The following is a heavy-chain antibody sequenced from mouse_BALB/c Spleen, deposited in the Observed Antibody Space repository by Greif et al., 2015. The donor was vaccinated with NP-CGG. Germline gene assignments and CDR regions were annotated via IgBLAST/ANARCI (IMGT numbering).Heavy chain of an antibody. CDR2: IDPSDSYT. J-gene: IGHJ4*01. V-gene: IGHV1-69*02. CDR1: GYTFTSYW. Sequence: QVQLQQSGAELVKPGASVTLSCKASGYTFTSYWMRWVKQRPGQGLEWIGEIDPSDSYTNYNQKFKGKATLTVDKSSSTAYMQLSSLTSEDSAVYYCATEEVRQEGAMDYWGQGTSVTVSS. CDR3: ATEEVRQEGAMDY. D-gene: IGHD2-14*01.